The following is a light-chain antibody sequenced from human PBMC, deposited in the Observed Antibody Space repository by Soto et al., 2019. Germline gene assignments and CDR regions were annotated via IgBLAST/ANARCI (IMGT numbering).Light chain of an antibody. V-gene: IGKV1-9*01. Sequence: DIQLTQSPSFLSASVGDRVTITCRASQGISSYLAWYQQKPGKAPKLLIYAASTLQSGVPSRLSGSGSGTEFSLTISSLQPEDFAAYYCQQLNSYPPFTFGGGTKVEIK. CDR1: QGISSY. CDR2: AAS. J-gene: IGKJ4*01. CDR3: QQLNSYPPFT.